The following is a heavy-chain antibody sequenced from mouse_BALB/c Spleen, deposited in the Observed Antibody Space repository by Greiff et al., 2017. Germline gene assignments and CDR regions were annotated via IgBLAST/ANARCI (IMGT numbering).Heavy chain of an antibody. D-gene: IGHD1-2*01. J-gene: IGHJ2*01. CDR1: GYSITSGYY. V-gene: IGHV3-6*02. Sequence: DVKLVESGPGLVKPSQSLSLTCSVTGYSITSGYYWNWIRQFPGNKLEWMGYISYDGSNNYNPSLKNRISITRDTSKNQFFLKLNSVTTEDTATYYCAREGLTTATDYWGQGTTLTVSS. CDR3: AREGLTTATDY. CDR2: ISYDGSN.